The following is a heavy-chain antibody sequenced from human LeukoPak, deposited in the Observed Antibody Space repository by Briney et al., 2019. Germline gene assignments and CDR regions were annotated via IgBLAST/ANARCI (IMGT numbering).Heavy chain of an antibody. V-gene: IGHV7-4-1*02. J-gene: IGHJ4*02. Sequence: ASVKVSCKASGYTFTSYAMNWVRQAPGQGLEWMGWINTNTGNPTYAQGFTGRFVFSLDTSVSTAYLQISSLKAEDTAVYYCAREPRRSRGVGYGLLDYWGQGTLVTVSS. CDR3: AREPRRSRGVGYGLLDY. CDR2: INTNTGNP. CDR1: GYTFTSYA. D-gene: IGHD5-12*01.